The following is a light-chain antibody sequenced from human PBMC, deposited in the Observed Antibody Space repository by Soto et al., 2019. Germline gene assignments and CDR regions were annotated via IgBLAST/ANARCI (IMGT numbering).Light chain of an antibody. Sequence: DIQMTQSPSSVSASVGDRVTITCRASQGISTWLAWYQQTSVRAPRLLIYEASSLQSGVPSRFSGSGSGTDFTLTISSLQPEDSATYYCQQANSFPLTFGGGTKVEIK. V-gene: IGKV1-12*01. J-gene: IGKJ4*01. CDR2: EAS. CDR1: QGISTW. CDR3: QQANSFPLT.